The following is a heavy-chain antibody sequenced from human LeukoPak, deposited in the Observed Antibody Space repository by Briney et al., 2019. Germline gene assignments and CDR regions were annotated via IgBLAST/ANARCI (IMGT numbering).Heavy chain of an antibody. CDR3: ARYYYDSSGYRYAFDI. CDR1: GGSISSYY. CDR2: IYYSGST. J-gene: IGHJ3*02. Sequence: SETLSLTCTVSGGSISSYYWSWIRQPPGKGLEWIGYIYYSGSTNYNPSLKSRVTISVDTSKNQFSLKLSSVTAADMAVYYCARYYYDSSGYRYAFDIWGQGTMVTVSS. D-gene: IGHD3-22*01. V-gene: IGHV4-59*01.